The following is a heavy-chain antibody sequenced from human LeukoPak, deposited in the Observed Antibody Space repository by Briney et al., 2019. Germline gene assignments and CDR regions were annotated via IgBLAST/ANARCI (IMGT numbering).Heavy chain of an antibody. J-gene: IGHJ4*02. D-gene: IGHD4-11*01. CDR2: IKEDGSDK. Sequence: GGSLRLSCAASGFTFSTYWMKWVRQAPGRGLEWVASIKEDGSDKYYVDSVKGRFSISRDNAKNSLYLQMNSLRTEDTAVYYCAKGGHYNFDYWGQGTLVTVSS. CDR3: AKGGHYNFDY. V-gene: IGHV3-7*01. CDR1: GFTFSTYW.